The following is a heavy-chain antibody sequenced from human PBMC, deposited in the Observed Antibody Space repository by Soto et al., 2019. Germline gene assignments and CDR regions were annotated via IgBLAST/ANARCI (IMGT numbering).Heavy chain of an antibody. Sequence: ASVKVSWKASGYTFTSYGISWVRQAPGQGLEWMGWISAYNGNTNYAQKLQGRVTMTTDTSTSTAYMELRSLRSDDTAVYYCARGDYYYYHYGMAVWGQGTTVTVSS. V-gene: IGHV1-18*01. CDR2: ISAYNGNT. CDR3: ARGDYYYYHYGMAV. CDR1: GYTFTSYG. J-gene: IGHJ6*02. D-gene: IGHD4-17*01.